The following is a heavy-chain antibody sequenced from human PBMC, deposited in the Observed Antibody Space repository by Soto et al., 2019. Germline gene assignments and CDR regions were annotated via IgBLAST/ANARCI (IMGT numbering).Heavy chain of an antibody. Sequence: SETLSLTCTVSGGSISSGDYYWSWIRQPPGKGLEWIGYIYYSGSTYYNPSLKSRVTISVDTSKNQFSLKLTSVTAADTAVYYCARDKITGRFDYWAQGTLVTVSS. J-gene: IGHJ4*02. CDR3: ARDKITGRFDY. D-gene: IGHD2-8*02. CDR2: IYYSGST. CDR1: GGSISSGDYY. V-gene: IGHV4-30-4*01.